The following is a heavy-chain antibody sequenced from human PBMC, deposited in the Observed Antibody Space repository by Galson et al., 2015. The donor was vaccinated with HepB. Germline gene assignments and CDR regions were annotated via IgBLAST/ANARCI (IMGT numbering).Heavy chain of an antibody. CDR1: GYTFSSYA. J-gene: IGHJ4*02. V-gene: IGHV3-23*01. Sequence: SLRLSCAAPGYTFSSYAMSWVRQAPGKGLEWVSAISGSGGSTYYADSVKGRFTISRDNSKNTLYLQMNSLRAEDTAVYYCAKVLFETGIVVVVAGFDYWGQGTLVTVFS. D-gene: IGHD2-15*01. CDR3: AKVLFETGIVVVVAGFDY. CDR2: ISGSGGST.